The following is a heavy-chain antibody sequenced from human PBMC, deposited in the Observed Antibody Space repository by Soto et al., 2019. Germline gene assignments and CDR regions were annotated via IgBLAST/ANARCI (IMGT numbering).Heavy chain of an antibody. Sequence: ASVKVSCKVSGYTLTELSMHWVRQAPGKGLEWMGGFDPEDGETIYAQKFQGRVTVTEDTSTDTAYMELSSLRSEDTAVYYCAGRFFDYWGQGTLVTVSS. V-gene: IGHV1-24*01. D-gene: IGHD1-26*01. CDR3: AGRFFDY. CDR2: FDPEDGET. CDR1: GYTLTELS. J-gene: IGHJ4*02.